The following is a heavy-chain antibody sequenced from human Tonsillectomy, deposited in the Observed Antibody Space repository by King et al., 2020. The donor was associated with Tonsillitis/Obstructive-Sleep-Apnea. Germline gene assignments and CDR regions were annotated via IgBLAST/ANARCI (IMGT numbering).Heavy chain of an antibody. Sequence: VQLVESGAEVKKPGASVKVSCKASGYIFTSNYIHWVRQAPGQGLEWMGMINPSGGSTSYAKKFQGRVTMTRDTSTSTVYMELSSLRSEDTAVYYCARDLSDYYDSSGYYYDRWFDPWGQGTLVTVSS. V-gene: IGHV1-46*01. CDR2: INPSGGST. CDR1: GYIFTSNY. CDR3: ARDLSDYYDSSGYYYDRWFDP. J-gene: IGHJ5*02. D-gene: IGHD3-22*01.